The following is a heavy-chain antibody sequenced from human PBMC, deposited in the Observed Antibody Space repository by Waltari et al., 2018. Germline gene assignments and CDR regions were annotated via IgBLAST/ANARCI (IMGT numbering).Heavy chain of an antibody. CDR2: IHGSGRI. Sequence: QVQLQESGPGLVKPSGTLSVTCAVSGDSISGSFWWSGVRQTPGKGLEWIGQIHGSGRINYNPSLESRVTVSRDTSNNQFSLKLTSATAADTAVYFCARDRGRGLYLDSWGQGILVTVSP. V-gene: IGHV4-4*02. J-gene: IGHJ4*02. D-gene: IGHD5-12*01. CDR3: ARDRGRGLYLDS. CDR1: GDSISGSFW.